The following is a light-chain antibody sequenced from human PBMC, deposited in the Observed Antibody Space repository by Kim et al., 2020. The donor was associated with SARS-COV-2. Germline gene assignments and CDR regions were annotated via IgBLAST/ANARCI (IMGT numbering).Light chain of an antibody. CDR1: QIGIGGD. CDR2: CTS. CDR3: QQYGSSYS. J-gene: IGKJ2*03. V-gene: IGKV3-20*01. Sequence: LAPVEETTPSCRASQIGIGGDLAWDQQKPGQSPRLLVYCTSTRATGIPDRFSGSGSGTDFTLTISSLEPEDSAVYYCQQYGSSYSFGQGTKVDIK.